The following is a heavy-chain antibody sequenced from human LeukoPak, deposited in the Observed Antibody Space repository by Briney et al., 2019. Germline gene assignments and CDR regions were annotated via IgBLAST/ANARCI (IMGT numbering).Heavy chain of an antibody. Sequence: LRLSCAASGFTFSDYYWGWIRQPPGKGLEWIGSIYYSGSTYYNPSLKSRVTISVDTSKNQFSLKLSSVTAADTAVYYCARQHDSYYYYYIDVWGSGTTVTVSS. CDR3: ARQHDSYYYYYIDV. V-gene: IGHV4-39*01. CDR2: IYYSGST. CDR1: GFTFSDYY. J-gene: IGHJ6*03.